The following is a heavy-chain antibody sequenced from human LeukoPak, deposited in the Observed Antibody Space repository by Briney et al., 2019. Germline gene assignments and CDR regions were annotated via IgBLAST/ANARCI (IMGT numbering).Heavy chain of an antibody. V-gene: IGHV2-5*02. CDR2: IYWDDDK. J-gene: IGHJ4*02. D-gene: IGHD6-13*01. Sequence: SGLTLVKPTQTLTLTCTFSGFSLSTSGVGVGWIRQPPGKALEWLALIYWDDDKRYSPSLKTRLTITKDTSKNQVVLTVTNMDPVDTATYYCAHSRYTSSWYNPVGDYWGQGTQVTVSS. CDR3: AHSRYTSSWYNPVGDY. CDR1: GFSLSTSGVG.